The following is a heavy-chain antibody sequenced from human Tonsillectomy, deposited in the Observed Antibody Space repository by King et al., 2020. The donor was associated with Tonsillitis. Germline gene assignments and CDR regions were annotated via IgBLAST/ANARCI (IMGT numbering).Heavy chain of an antibody. D-gene: IGHD6-13*01. Sequence: VQLVESGGGLVQPGGSLRLSCAASGFTFSSYAMSWVRQAPGKGLEWVSAISGSGGSTYYADSVKGRFTISRDNSKNTLYMQMNSLRAEDTAVYYCAKEVHSEQQRVDQFDDWGQGTLVTVSS. J-gene: IGHJ4*02. CDR1: GFTFSSYA. V-gene: IGHV3-23*04. CDR2: ISGSGGST. CDR3: AKEVHSEQQRVDQFDD.